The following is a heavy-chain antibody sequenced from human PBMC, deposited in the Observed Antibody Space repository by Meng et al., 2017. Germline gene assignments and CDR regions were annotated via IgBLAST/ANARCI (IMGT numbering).Heavy chain of an antibody. V-gene: IGHV1-18*01. CDR3: ARGGSRYYGDYNCYFDL. Sequence: QFQPEETGAEVNKRGASGKGACKACGYTYTSYGTRGVRQAPGQGLEWIGWISAYNGNTNYAQKLQGRVTMTTEISTSTAYMELRSLRSDDTAVYYCARGGSRYYGDYNCYFDLWGRGTLVTVSS. CDR2: ISAYNGNT. J-gene: IGHJ2*01. D-gene: IGHD4-17*01. CDR1: GYTYTSYG.